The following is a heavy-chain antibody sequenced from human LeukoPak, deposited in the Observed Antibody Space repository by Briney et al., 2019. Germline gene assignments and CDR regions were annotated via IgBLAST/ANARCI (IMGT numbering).Heavy chain of an antibody. CDR3: ARTNPVYGDYDY. CDR1: GFSVNDNY. CDR2: MFPDGRT. J-gene: IGHJ4*02. D-gene: IGHD4-17*01. Sequence: PGGSLRLSCAVSGFSVNDNYMSWARQAPGKGLQWVSVMFPDGRTYYADSVKGRFTISRDLARNTLLLQMHSLRADDTAVHYCARTNPVYGDYDYWGQGTLVTVSS. V-gene: IGHV3-53*01.